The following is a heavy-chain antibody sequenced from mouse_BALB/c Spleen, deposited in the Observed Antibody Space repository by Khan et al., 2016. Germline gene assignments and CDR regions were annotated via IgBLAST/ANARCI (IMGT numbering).Heavy chain of an antibody. V-gene: IGHV3-1*02. CDR2: IHYSGST. CDR3: ARYSYCAIDY. D-gene: IGHD2-12*01. J-gene: IGHJ4*01. CDR1: GYSITGGYS. Sequence: EVQLQESGPDLVKPSQSLSLTCTVTGYSITGGYSWHWIRQFPGNKLEWMGYIHYSGSTNYNPSLKSRISITRDTSKNQFFIQLNSVTTEDTATYYCARYSYCAIDYWSQGTSVTVSS.